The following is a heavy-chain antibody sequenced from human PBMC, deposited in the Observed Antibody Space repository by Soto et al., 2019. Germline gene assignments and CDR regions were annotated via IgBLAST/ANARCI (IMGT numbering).Heavy chain of an antibody. Sequence: EVQLVESGGGLVQPGGSRRLSWAASGFTFSTYDMYWVRQPTGKGLEWVSSMGTAGDTYYPGSVKGRFTISRENAKSSLYLQMNSLRVGDTAVYYCARDRREPYDYGLDVWGQGTTVTVS. CDR3: ARDRREPYDYGLDV. D-gene: IGHD1-1*01. CDR2: MGTAGDT. V-gene: IGHV3-13*04. J-gene: IGHJ6*02. CDR1: GFTFSTYD.